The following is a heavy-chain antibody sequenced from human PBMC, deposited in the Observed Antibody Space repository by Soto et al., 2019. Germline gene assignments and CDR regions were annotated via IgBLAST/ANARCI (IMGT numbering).Heavy chain of an antibody. Sequence: EVQLVESGGGLVQPGGSLRLSCAASGFTFSSYWMHWVRQAPGKGLVWVSRINSDGSTTSYADSVKGRFTISRDNAKNTLYEKRNGGGAEDRALFYCARAGAPWGGDVFDIGGQGKMVPFSS. CDR3: ARAGAPWGGDVFDI. CDR1: GFTFSSYW. CDR2: INSDGSTT. V-gene: IGHV3-74*01. D-gene: IGHD1-26*01. J-gene: IGHJ3*02.